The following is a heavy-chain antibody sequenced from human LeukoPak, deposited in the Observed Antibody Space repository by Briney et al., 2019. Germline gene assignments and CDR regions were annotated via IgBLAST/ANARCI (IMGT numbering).Heavy chain of an antibody. V-gene: IGHV4-34*01. Sequence: SETLSLTCAVYGGSFSGYYWSWIRQPPGKGLEWIGEINHSGSTNYNPSLQSRVTISVDTSKNQFSLKLSSVTAADTAVYYCARVTTRKYSSSSGPFDYWGQGTLVTVSS. D-gene: IGHD6-6*01. CDR2: INHSGST. CDR3: ARVTTRKYSSSSGPFDY. J-gene: IGHJ4*02. CDR1: GGSFSGYY.